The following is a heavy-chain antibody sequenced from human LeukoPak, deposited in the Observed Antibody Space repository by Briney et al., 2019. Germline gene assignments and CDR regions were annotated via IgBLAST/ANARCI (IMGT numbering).Heavy chain of an antibody. Sequence: GGSLRLSCAASGLTFSSYWMHWVRQAPGKGLLWVSRIKSDGSTRYADSVKGRFTISRDNAKNTVSLQMNSLRAEDTGVYYCARAPSEIGGYYPEYFRHWGQGTLVTVSP. V-gene: IGHV3-74*01. CDR1: GLTFSSYW. J-gene: IGHJ1*01. CDR3: ARAPSEIGGYYPEYFRH. CDR2: IKSDGST. D-gene: IGHD3-22*01.